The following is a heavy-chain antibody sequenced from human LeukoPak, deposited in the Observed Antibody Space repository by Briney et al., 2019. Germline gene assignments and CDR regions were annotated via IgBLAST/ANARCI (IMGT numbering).Heavy chain of an antibody. CDR3: ARIGYSSSSNDW. Sequence: GGSLRLSCAASGFTFSSYAMSWVRQAPGKGLEWVANINQDGSVRYYVDSLKDRFTIYRDNARNSLYLQMNSLRVEDTAVYYCARIGYSSSSNDWWGQGTLVTVSS. CDR1: GFTFSSYA. D-gene: IGHD6-6*01. J-gene: IGHJ4*02. V-gene: IGHV3-7*01. CDR2: INQDGSVR.